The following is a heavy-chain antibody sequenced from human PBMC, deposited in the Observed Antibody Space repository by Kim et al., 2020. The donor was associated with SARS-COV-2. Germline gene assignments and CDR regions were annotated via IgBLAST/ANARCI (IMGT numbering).Heavy chain of an antibody. CDR2: INPDGSNI. J-gene: IGHJ6*02. CDR1: GLTFSDCW. Sequence: GSLRLSCVASGLTFSDCWMHWVRQVPGKGLLWVSLINPDGSNIRYADSVKGRFTISRDNAKNTLYLQMNSLNTEDTAVYYCARGRNYAMDVWGQGTAVTASS. V-gene: IGHV3-74*01. CDR3: ARGRNYAMDV.